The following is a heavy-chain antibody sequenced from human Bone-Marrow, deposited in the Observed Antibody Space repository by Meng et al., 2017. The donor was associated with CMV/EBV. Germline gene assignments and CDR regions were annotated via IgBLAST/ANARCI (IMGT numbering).Heavy chain of an antibody. J-gene: IGHJ5*02. CDR3: AHCLSITMFGVVISWFDP. D-gene: IGHD3-3*01. Sequence: SGPTLVKPTQTLTLTCTFSGFSLSTSGVGVGWIRQPPGKALEWLALIYWNDDKHYSPSLKSRLTINKDTSKNQVVLTMTNMDPVDTATYYCAHCLSITMFGVVISWFDPWGQGTLVTVSS. V-gene: IGHV2-5*01. CDR1: GFSLSTSGVG. CDR2: IYWNDDK.